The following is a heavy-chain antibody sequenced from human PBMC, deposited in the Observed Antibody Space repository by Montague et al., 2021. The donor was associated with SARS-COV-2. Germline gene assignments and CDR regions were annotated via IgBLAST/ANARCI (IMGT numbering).Heavy chain of an antibody. V-gene: IGHV4-4*07. CDR3: VRDQGRSNWNYPDY. CDR1: GGFISGYY. Sequence: SETLSLTCTVSGGFISGYYWSWFRQSAGKGLEWIGRIYNSGSTSYNPSLKSRVTMSVDTSKNQFSLKLSSVTAADTAVYYCVRDQGRSNWNYPDYWGQGTLVTVSS. CDR2: IYNSGST. D-gene: IGHD1-20*01. J-gene: IGHJ4*02.